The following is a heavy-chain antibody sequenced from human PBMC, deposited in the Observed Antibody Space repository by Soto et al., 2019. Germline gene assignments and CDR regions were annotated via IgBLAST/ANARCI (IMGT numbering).Heavy chain of an antibody. Sequence: QLQLQESGPGLVKPSETLSLTCTVSGGSISSSSYYWGWIRQPPGKGLEWIGSIYYSGSTYYNPSLKSRVTISVDTSKNQFSLKLSSVTAADTAVYYCASPLIGTSGWKGRYYFDYWGQGTLVTVSS. J-gene: IGHJ4*02. D-gene: IGHD6-19*01. CDR3: ASPLIGTSGWKGRYYFDY. CDR2: IYYSGST. CDR1: GGSISSSSYY. V-gene: IGHV4-39*01.